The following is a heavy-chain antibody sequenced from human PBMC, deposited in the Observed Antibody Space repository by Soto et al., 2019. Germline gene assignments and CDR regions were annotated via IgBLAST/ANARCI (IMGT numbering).Heavy chain of an antibody. CDR3: ARGRGIAAAGVFDY. Sequence: QVQLVESGGGVVQPGRSLRLSCAASGFTFSSYAMHWVRKAPGKGLEWVAVISYDGSNKYYADSVKGRFTISRDNSKNTLYLQMNSLRAEDTAVYYCARGRGIAAAGVFDYWGQGTLVTVSS. CDR1: GFTFSSYA. CDR2: ISYDGSNK. D-gene: IGHD6-13*01. J-gene: IGHJ4*02. V-gene: IGHV3-30-3*01.